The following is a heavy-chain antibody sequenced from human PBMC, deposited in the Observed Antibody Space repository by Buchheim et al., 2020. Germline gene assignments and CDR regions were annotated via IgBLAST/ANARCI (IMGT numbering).Heavy chain of an antibody. CDR2: ISYDGSNK. V-gene: IGHV3-30*18. D-gene: IGHD5-12*01. CDR3: AKAKGKVAPRASYYYYGMDV. J-gene: IGHJ6*02. CDR1: GFTFSNYG. Sequence: QVQLVESGGGVVQPGRSLRLSCAASGFTFSNYGMHWVRQAPGKGLEWVAVISYDGSNKYYADSVKGRFTISRDNSQNTLYLKMNSLRAEDTAVYYCAKAKGKVAPRASYYYYGMDVWGQGTT.